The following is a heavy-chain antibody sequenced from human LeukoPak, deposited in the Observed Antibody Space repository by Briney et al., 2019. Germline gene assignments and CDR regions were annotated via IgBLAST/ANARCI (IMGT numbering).Heavy chain of an antibody. V-gene: IGHV3-74*01. CDR1: GFTFSSYW. Sequence: GGSLRLSCAASGFTFSSYWVHWVRRAPGKGLVWVSRINSDGSSTSYADSVKGRFTISRDNAKNTLYLQMNSLRAKDTAVYYCARVGQQLVEFYYYYYGMDVWGQGTTVTVSS. D-gene: IGHD6-13*01. CDR3: ARVGQQLVEFYYYYYGMDV. CDR2: INSDGSST. J-gene: IGHJ6*02.